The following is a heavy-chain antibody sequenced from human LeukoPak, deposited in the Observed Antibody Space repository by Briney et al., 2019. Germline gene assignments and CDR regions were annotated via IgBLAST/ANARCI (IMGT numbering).Heavy chain of an antibody. D-gene: IGHD3-16*01. CDR3: ARFILITFGGVILPLYYFDY. J-gene: IGHJ4*02. V-gene: IGHV4-30-4*01. Sequence: PSETLSLTCTVSGGSISSGDYYWTWIRQPPGKGLEWIGYIYYSGSTYYNPSLESRVTISVDTSKNQFSLKLSSVTAADTAVYYCARFILITFGGVILPLYYFDYWGQGTLVTVSS. CDR2: IYYSGST. CDR1: GGSISSGDYY.